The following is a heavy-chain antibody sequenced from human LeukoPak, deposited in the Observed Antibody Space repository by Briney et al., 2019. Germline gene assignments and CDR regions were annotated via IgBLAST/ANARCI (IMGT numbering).Heavy chain of an antibody. J-gene: IGHJ4*02. CDR1: GDSLSSDNW. Sequence: SETLSLTCAVSGDSLSSDNWWNWVRQSPTKGLEWLTETDHRGNTDYNPSLKSRVTMSVDRSRNQFSLKLNSVTAADTAVYYCARARDQGGWSRADYWGQGTLVTVSS. CDR2: TDHRGNT. D-gene: IGHD2-15*01. CDR3: ARARDQGGWSRADY. V-gene: IGHV4-4*02.